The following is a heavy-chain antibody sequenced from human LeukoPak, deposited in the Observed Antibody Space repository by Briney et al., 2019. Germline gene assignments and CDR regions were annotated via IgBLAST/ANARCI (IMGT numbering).Heavy chain of an antibody. CDR1: GGSISSYY. CDR2: IYYSGST. D-gene: IGHD5-18*01. CDR3: ARQEGGIQQWSYYFDF. V-gene: IGHV4-59*08. J-gene: IGHJ4*02. Sequence: PSETLSLTCTVSGGSISSYYWSWIRQPPGKGLEWIGYIYYSGSTNYNPSLKSRVTMSVDTSKNQFSLELTSVTPADTALYYCARQEGGIQQWSYYFDFWGQGTLVTVSS.